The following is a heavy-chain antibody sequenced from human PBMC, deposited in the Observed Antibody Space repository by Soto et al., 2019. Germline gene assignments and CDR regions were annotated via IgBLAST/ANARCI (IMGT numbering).Heavy chain of an antibody. CDR1: GGSFSGYY. D-gene: IGHD3-10*01. V-gene: IGHV4-34*01. CDR2: VNHGGTS. Sequence: SETLSLTCAVHGGSFSGYYWDWIRQPPGKGLEWIGEVNHGGTSNYNPSLKSRAIISVDTSKNQFSLKLTSVTAEDTALYFCACLLFLRPGDLFHGWKAWGKGTMVT. J-gene: IGHJ3*01. CDR3: ACLLFLRPGDLFHGWKA.